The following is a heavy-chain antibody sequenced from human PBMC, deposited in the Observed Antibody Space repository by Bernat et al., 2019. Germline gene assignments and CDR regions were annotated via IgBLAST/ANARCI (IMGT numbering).Heavy chain of an antibody. CDR1: GGSISSYY. CDR2: IYYSGST. V-gene: IGHV4-59*01. Sequence: QVQLQESGPGLVKPSETLSLTCTVSGGSISSYYWSWIRQPPGKGLEWIGYIYYSGSTNYNPSLKSRVTISVDTSKNQFSLKLSSVTAADTAVYYCASSKSSHLAWGQGTLVTVSS. J-gene: IGHJ4*02. CDR3: ASSKSSHLA.